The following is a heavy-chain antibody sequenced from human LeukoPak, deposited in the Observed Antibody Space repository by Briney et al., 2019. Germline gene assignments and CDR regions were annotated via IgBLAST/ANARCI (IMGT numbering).Heavy chain of an antibody. Sequence: GGSLRLSCAASGFTFSNYWMSWVRQAPGKGLEWVANIEQYGSEKYYVDSVKGRFTISRDNAKKSLYLQMNSLRAEDTAVYHCARRGYSFGLDSWGQGTLVTVSS. CDR3: ARRGYSFGLDS. D-gene: IGHD5-18*01. CDR2: IEQYGSEK. V-gene: IGHV3-7*01. CDR1: GFTFSNYW. J-gene: IGHJ4*02.